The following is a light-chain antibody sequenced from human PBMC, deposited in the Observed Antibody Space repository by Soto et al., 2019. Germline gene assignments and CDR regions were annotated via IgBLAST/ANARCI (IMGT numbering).Light chain of an antibody. Sequence: QYALTQPASVSGSPGQSITISCTGTSSDVGSYNLVSWYQQHPGKAPKLMIYEGSKRPSGVSNRFSGSKSGNTASLTISGLQAEDEADYYCCSYAGSRVFGGGTKLTGL. CDR3: CSYAGSRV. CDR2: EGS. CDR1: SSDVGSYNL. V-gene: IGLV2-23*01. J-gene: IGLJ3*02.